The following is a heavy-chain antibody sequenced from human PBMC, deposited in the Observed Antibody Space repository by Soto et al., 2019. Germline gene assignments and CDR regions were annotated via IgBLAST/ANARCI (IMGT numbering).Heavy chain of an antibody. D-gene: IGHD6-19*01. CDR3: ARVEAVAHYYYYMDV. V-gene: IGHV4-59*01. CDR2: IYYSGST. Sequence: SETLSLTCTVSGGSTSSYYWSWIRQPPGKGLEWIGYIYYSGSTNYNPSLKSRVTISVDTSKNQFSLKLSSVTAADTAVYYCARVEAVAHYYYYMDVWGKGTTVTVSS. CDR1: GGSTSSYY. J-gene: IGHJ6*03.